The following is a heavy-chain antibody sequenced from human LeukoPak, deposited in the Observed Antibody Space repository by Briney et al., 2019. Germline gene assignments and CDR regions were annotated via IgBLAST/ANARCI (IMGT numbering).Heavy chain of an antibody. J-gene: IGHJ6*03. Sequence: SGTLSLTFSVSGGSMRSQYWSWFRQLPGRAREGFGYIHYSGGTRYNPSLKSRVTISIDTSKNQFSLNLRSVTAADTAVYKCARVGSNLAARPLTYYMDVWGKGTTVTVSS. D-gene: IGHD6-6*01. CDR3: ARVGSNLAARPLTYYMDV. CDR1: GGSMRSQY. V-gene: IGHV4-59*11. CDR2: IHYSGGT.